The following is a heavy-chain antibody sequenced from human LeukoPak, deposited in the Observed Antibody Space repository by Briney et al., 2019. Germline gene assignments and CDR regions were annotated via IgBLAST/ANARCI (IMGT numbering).Heavy chain of an antibody. J-gene: IGHJ4*02. D-gene: IGHD3-16*01. CDR3: ANTVTFGGALRGD. Sequence: GGSLRLSCAASGFTFDDYGMGWVRQAPGKGLEWVSGINWNGGSTDYADSVKGRFTISRDNAKNSLYLQMNSLRAEDTAVYYCANTVTFGGALRGDWGQGTLVTVSS. V-gene: IGHV3-20*04. CDR1: GFTFDDYG. CDR2: INWNGGST.